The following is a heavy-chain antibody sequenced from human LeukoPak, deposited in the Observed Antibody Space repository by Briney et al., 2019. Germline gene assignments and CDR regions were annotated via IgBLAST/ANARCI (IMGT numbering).Heavy chain of an antibody. Sequence: GASVKVSCKASGYTVTSYYMHWVRQAPGQGLEWMGIINPSGGSTSYAQKFQGRVTMTRDTSTSTVYMELSSLRSEDTAVYYCARDWGQWLHHNWFDPWGQGTLVTVSS. J-gene: IGHJ5*02. V-gene: IGHV1-46*01. CDR1: GYTVTSYY. CDR3: ARDWGQWLHHNWFDP. CDR2: INPSGGST. D-gene: IGHD6-19*01.